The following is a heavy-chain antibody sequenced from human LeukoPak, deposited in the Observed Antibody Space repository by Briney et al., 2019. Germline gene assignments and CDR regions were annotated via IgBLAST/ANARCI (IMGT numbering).Heavy chain of an antibody. CDR3: AKDSGYTMYYFDY. CDR2: ISSSSSYI. V-gene: IGHV3-21*01. J-gene: IGHJ4*02. D-gene: IGHD5-12*01. CDR1: GFTFSSYS. Sequence: GGSLRLSCAASGFTFSSYSMNWVRQAPGKGLEWVSSISSSSSYIYYADSVKGRFTISRDNAKNSLYLQMNSLRAEDTAVYYCAKDSGYTMYYFDYWGQGTLVTVSS.